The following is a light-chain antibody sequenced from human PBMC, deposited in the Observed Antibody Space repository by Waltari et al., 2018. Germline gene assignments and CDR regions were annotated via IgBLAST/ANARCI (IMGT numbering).Light chain of an antibody. Sequence: DIHLTQSPSYLSAPLGDRVTITCRASLGISSYLAWYQQKPGKAPKLLIYAASTLQSGVPLRFSGSGSGTEFTLTISSLQPEDFAAYYCQQVNTYSWTFGQGTKVEIK. CDR3: QQVNTYSWT. J-gene: IGKJ1*01. V-gene: IGKV1-9*01. CDR2: AAS. CDR1: LGISSY.